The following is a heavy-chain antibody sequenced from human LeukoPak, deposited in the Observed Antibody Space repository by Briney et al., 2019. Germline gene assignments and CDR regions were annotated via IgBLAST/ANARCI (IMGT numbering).Heavy chain of an antibody. CDR2: IYHSGST. CDR1: GGSVSNGSYY. Sequence: PSETLSLTCTVSGGSVSNGSYYWGWIRQPPGKGLEWIGSIYHSGSTYYNPSLKSRVTISVDTSKNQFSLKLSSVTAADTAVYYCARGLGASWYYFDYWGQGALVTVSS. V-gene: IGHV4-39*07. CDR3: ARGLGASWYYFDY. J-gene: IGHJ4*02. D-gene: IGHD6-13*01.